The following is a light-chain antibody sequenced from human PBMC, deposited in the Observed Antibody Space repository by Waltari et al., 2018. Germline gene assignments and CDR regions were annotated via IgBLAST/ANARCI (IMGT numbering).Light chain of an antibody. J-gene: IGKJ2*03. V-gene: IGKV1-17*01. CDR2: AAS. CDR1: QGISSY. CDR3: LQHNSYPHS. Sequence: GDTVTITCRASQGISSYLNWFQQKPGKAPKLLIYAASSLESGVPSRFSGSGSGTEFTLTISSLQPEDFAAYYCLQHNSYPHSFGQGTKVEIK.